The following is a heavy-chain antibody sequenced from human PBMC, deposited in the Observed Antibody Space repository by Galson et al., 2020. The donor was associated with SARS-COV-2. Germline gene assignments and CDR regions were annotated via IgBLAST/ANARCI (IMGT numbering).Heavy chain of an antibody. J-gene: IGHJ4*02. CDR2: IYAGGSA. CDR3: AKDRGYSYGPSDY. D-gene: IGHD5-18*01. Sequence: GESLKISCAASGFTFSNYAMSWVRQAPGKGLEWVSLIYAGGSAYYADSVKGRFTVSRDNSENTLYLQMHSLRAEDTAVYYCAKDRGYSYGPSDYWGQGTLVTVSS. CDR1: GFTFSNYA. V-gene: IGHV3-23*03.